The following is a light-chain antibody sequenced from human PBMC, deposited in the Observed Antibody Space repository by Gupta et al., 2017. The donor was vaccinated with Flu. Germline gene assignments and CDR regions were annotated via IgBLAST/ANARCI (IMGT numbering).Light chain of an antibody. J-gene: IGKJ4*01. CDR2: AAS. CDR3: QQYGTSALT. Sequence: IVLTQSPGTLALSPGERATLSCRASQSVANNNMVWYLQRPGQAPRLLIHAASTTATGIPDRFSGSGSGTEFTLTISRLEPEDFGVYYCQQYGTSALTFGGGTKVEIK. CDR1: QSVANNN. V-gene: IGKV3-20*01.